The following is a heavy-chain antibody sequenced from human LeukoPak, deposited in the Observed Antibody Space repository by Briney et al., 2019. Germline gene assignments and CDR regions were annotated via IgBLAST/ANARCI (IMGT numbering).Heavy chain of an antibody. CDR2: IYYSGST. J-gene: IGHJ2*01. CDR3: ARSQYFDL. CDR1: GGSISSYS. Sequence: PSETLSLTCTVSGGSISSYSWSWIRQPPGKGLEWIGYIYYSGSTNYNPSLKSRVTISVDTSKNQFSLKLSSVTAADTAVYYCARSQYFDLWGRGTLVTASS. V-gene: IGHV4-59*01.